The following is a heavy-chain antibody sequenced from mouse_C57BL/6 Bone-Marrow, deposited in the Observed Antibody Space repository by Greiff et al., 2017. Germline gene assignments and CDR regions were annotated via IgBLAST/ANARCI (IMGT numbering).Heavy chain of an antibody. J-gene: IGHJ2*01. V-gene: IGHV1-4*01. CDR1: GYTFTSYT. CDR3: AREVGTDYFDY. D-gene: IGHD1-1*02. Sequence: VQLKESGAELARPGASVKMSCKASGYTFTSYTMHWVKQRPGQGLEWIGYINPSSGYTKYNQKFKDKATLTADKSSSTAYMQLSSLTSEDSAVYYCAREVGTDYFDYWGQGTTLTVSS. CDR2: INPSSGYT.